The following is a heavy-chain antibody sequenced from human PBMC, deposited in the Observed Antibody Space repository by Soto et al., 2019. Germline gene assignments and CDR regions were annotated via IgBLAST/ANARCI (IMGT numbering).Heavy chain of an antibody. J-gene: IGHJ6*02. Sequence: ASETLSLTCTVSGGSISSGGYYWSWIRQHPGKGLEWIGYIYYSESTYYNPSLKSRVTISVDTSKNQFSLKLSSVTAADTAVYYCARDREVTAGYYYYGMDVWGQGTTVTVSS. V-gene: IGHV4-31*03. CDR2: IYYSEST. D-gene: IGHD2-21*02. CDR3: ARDREVTAGYYYYGMDV. CDR1: GGSISSGGYY.